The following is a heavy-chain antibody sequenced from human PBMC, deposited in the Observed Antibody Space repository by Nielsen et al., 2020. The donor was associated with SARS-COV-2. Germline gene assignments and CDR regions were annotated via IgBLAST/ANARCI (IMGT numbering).Heavy chain of an antibody. D-gene: IGHD3-10*01. CDR3: VKDGAYYGVRGVVHFGY. Sequence: GGSLRLSCEASGFSFSNYGMHWVRQTPGKGLEWVAVISYDGINKYYEDSLKGRFTISRDNSKNILYLQMNNLRAEDTAVYYCVKDGAYYGVRGVVHFGYGGRGTVVTVSS. CDR1: GFSFSNYG. J-gene: IGHJ4*02. V-gene: IGHV3-30*18. CDR2: ISYDGINK.